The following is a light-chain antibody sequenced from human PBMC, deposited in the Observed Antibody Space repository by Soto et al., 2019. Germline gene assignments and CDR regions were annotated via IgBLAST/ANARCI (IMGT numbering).Light chain of an antibody. J-gene: IGKJ1*01. CDR2: GSS. V-gene: IGKV3-20*01. Sequence: EIVLTQSPGTLSLSPGERATISCRASQRVSSRYFAWFQQRPGQVPRLLIFGSSSRAPGIPDRFSGSGSGTDFTLTISRLEPEDFGVYYCQQYYHSPRTFCQGTKVAIK. CDR3: QQYYHSPRT. CDR1: QRVSSRY.